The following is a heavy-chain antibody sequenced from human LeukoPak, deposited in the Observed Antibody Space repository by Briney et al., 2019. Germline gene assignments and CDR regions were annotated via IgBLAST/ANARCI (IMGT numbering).Heavy chain of an antibody. CDR1: GFPFSNSW. Sequence: GGSLRLSCAVSGFPFSNSWMYWVRQAPGKGLEGVANIKKDGSGIFYVESVKGRFIISRDNSRNSLYLQMNSLKVEDTAVYFCAGGNAMDVWGKGTAVTVYS. J-gene: IGHJ6*04. CDR3: AGGNAMDV. CDR2: IKKDGSGI. V-gene: IGHV3-7*03.